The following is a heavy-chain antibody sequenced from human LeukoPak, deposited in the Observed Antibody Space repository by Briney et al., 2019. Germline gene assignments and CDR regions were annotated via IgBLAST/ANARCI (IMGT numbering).Heavy chain of an antibody. CDR3: ARLGDGYNHFDY. Sequence: SETLSLTCTVSGGSISSYYWGWIRQPPGKGLEWIGYIYYSGSTNYNPSLKSRVTISVDTSKNQFSLKLSSVTAADTAVYYCARLGDGYNHFDYWGQGTLVTVSS. J-gene: IGHJ4*02. D-gene: IGHD5-24*01. V-gene: IGHV4-59*08. CDR1: GGSISSYY. CDR2: IYYSGST.